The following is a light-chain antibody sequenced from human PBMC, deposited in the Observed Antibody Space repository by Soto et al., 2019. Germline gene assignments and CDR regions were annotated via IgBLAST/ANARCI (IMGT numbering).Light chain of an antibody. V-gene: IGKV1-39*01. CDR2: AAS. CDR1: QGISTY. CDR3: QQSYSTTWT. J-gene: IGKJ1*01. Sequence: DIQMTQCPSSLPASVGDRVTITCRASQGISTYLNWYHQKPGKAPKLLIYAASSLQSGVPSRFSGSGSETDFTLTISSLQPEDFATYSCQQSYSTTWTFGQGTKVDIK.